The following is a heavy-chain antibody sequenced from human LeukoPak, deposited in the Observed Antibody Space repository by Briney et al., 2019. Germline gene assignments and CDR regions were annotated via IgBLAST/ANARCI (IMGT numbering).Heavy chain of an antibody. J-gene: IGHJ4*02. Sequence: GGSLRLSCAASGFTFNTYGMSWVRHSPGKGLEWVSAINGRGDDTYYPDSVKGRFTISRDNSNNTLYLQMNSLRAEDTAVYYCAKGHRSSSSFFDSWGQGILVTVSS. CDR3: AKGHRSSSSFFDS. V-gene: IGHV3-23*01. CDR2: INGRGDDT. D-gene: IGHD6-19*01. CDR1: GFTFNTYG.